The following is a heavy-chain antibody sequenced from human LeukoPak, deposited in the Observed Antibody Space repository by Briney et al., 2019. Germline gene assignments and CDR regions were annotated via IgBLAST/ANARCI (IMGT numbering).Heavy chain of an antibody. CDR3: ASSKSFITGTPKAFFFDI. D-gene: IGHD1-20*01. CDR1: GGSFSGYY. CDR2: INHSGST. Sequence: KSSETLSLTCAVYGGSFSGYYWSWIRQPPGKGLEWIGEINHSGSTNYNPSLKSRVTISVDTSKNQFSLKLSSVTAADTAVYYCASSKSFITGTPKAFFFDIWGQGTMVTVSS. J-gene: IGHJ3*02. V-gene: IGHV4-34*01.